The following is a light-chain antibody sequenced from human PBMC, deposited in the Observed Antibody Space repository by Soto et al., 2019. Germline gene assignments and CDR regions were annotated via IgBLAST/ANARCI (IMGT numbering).Light chain of an antibody. CDR2: KAS. J-gene: IGKJ1*01. CDR3: QQYNSYLWT. Sequence: DIQMTQSPSTLSASEGDRVTITCRASQGISSWLAWYQQKTGKAPKLLIYKASSLESGVPSRFSGSGSGREFTLTISSLQPDDFATYYCQQYNSYLWTVGQGTKVDSK. CDR1: QGISSW. V-gene: IGKV1-5*03.